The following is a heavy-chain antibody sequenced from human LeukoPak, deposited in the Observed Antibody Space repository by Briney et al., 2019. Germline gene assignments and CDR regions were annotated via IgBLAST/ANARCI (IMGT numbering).Heavy chain of an antibody. D-gene: IGHD3-10*01. CDR2: ISGYNGNT. V-gene: IGHV1-18*01. Sequence: GASVKVSCKTSGYRFTSYGISWVRQAPGQGLEWMGWISGYNGNTSYADSTDSAQKYQGRVTMTTDKSTTTAYLELRSLRPDDTAMYYCARGEGSGSYGYHDYWGQGTLVTVSS. CDR3: ARGEGSGSYGYHDY. J-gene: IGHJ4*02. CDR1: GYRFTSYG.